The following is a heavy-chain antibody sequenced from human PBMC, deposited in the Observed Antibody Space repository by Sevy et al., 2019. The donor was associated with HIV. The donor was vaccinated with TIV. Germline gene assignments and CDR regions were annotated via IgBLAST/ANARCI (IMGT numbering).Heavy chain of an antibody. D-gene: IGHD2-15*01. CDR3: AREATRYCSGGDCSRRNYYFYMDI. CDR2: IYSGGNT. Sequence: GGSLRLSCAASGFTVGSTYMSWVRQAPGKGLEWVSIIYSGGNTYYADSVKGRFLISRDDSRNTLYLQMNSLRGEDTAVYFCAREATRYCSGGDCSRRNYYFYMDIWGKGTTVTVSS. V-gene: IGHV3-66*02. J-gene: IGHJ6*03. CDR1: GFTVGSTY.